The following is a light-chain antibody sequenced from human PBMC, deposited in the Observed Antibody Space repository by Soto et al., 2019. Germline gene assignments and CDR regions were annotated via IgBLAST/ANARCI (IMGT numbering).Light chain of an antibody. CDR2: SNN. CDR3: QSFDKGVGHWV. Sequence: QLVLTQPPSASGTPGQSVTVSCSGSSSNIGSNTVTWYQQLPGTPPILLLYSNNLRSSGVPDRFSASKSGTSASLVITGLQAEDEAHYFCQSFDKGVGHWVFGGGTKLTVL. J-gene: IGLJ3*02. CDR1: SSNIGSNT. V-gene: IGLV1-44*01.